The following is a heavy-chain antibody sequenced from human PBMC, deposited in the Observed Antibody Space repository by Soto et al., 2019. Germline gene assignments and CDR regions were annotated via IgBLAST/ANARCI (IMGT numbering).Heavy chain of an antibody. CDR1: GGSISSTGYY. Sequence: PSDTLSLTSTGSGGSISSTGYYCGWILHPPGKGLEWIGSIYYSGRTYYNPSLKSRVTISVDTSKNQFSLKLSSVTDADTAVYYCARLRPYSSGWENWFDPWGQGTLVTVSS. CDR3: ARLRPYSSGWENWFDP. CDR2: IYYSGRT. D-gene: IGHD6-19*01. V-gene: IGHV4-39*01. J-gene: IGHJ5*02.